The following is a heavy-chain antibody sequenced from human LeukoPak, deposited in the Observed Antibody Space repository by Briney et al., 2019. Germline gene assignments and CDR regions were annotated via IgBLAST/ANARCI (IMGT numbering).Heavy chain of an antibody. CDR1: GGSISSDDYY. V-gene: IGHV4-30-4*08. Sequence: PSETLSLTCAVSGGSISSDDYYWSWIRQPPGKGLEWIGYIYYSGSTYYNPSLKSRVTISVDTSKNQFSLKLSSVTAADTAVYYCARDRPNLNWFDPWGQGTLVTVSS. CDR3: ARDRPNLNWFDP. CDR2: IYYSGST. J-gene: IGHJ5*02.